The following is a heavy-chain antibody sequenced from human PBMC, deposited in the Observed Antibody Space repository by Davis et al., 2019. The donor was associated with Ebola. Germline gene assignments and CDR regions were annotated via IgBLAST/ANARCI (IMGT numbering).Heavy chain of an antibody. CDR1: GYTFTSYA. Sequence: AASVKVSCKASGYTFTSYAMHWVRQAPGQRLAWMGWINAGNGNTKYSQKFQGRVTITADESTSTAYMELSSLRSEDTAVYYCICGDQLTGGLYYYYGMDVWGQGTTVTVSS. D-gene: IGHD2-21*01. V-gene: IGHV1-3*01. CDR2: INAGNGNT. J-gene: IGHJ6*02. CDR3: ICGDQLTGGLYYYYGMDV.